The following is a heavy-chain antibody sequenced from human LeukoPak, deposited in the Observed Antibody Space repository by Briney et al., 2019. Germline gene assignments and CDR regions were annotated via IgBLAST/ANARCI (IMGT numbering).Heavy chain of an antibody. CDR2: GSET. V-gene: IGHV3-7*03. CDR3: ARDRDWFDP. J-gene: IGHJ5*02. Sequence: GSETYYVDSVRGRFIISRDSAMNLLYLQMNSLRAEDTAMYYCARDRDWFDPWGQGTLVTVSS.